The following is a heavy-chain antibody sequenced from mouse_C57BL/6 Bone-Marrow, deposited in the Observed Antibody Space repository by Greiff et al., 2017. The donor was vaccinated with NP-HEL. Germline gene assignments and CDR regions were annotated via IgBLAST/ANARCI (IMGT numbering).Heavy chain of an antibody. V-gene: IGHV1-76*01. CDR2: IYPGSGNT. CDR1: GYTFTDYY. J-gene: IGHJ1*03. CDR3: AREFYYGSRVDWYFDV. D-gene: IGHD1-1*01. Sequence: VQLQQSGAELVRPGASVKLSCKASGYTFTDYYINWVKQRPGQGLEWIARIYPGSGNTYYNEKFKGKATLTAEKSSSTAYMQLSSLTSEDSAVYFCAREFYYGSRVDWYFDVWGTGTTVTVSS.